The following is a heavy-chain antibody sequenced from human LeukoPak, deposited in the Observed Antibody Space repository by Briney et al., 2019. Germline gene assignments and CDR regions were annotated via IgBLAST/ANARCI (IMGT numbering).Heavy chain of an antibody. D-gene: IGHD6-19*01. V-gene: IGHV1-2*02. Sequence: ASVKVSCKASGYTFTSYAMNWVRQAPGQGLEWMGWINPNSGGTNYAQKFQGRVTMTRDTSISTAYMELSRLRSDDTAVYYCARDRSSSGSFDFDYWGQGTLVTVSS. J-gene: IGHJ4*02. CDR3: ARDRSSSGSFDFDY. CDR1: GYTFTSYA. CDR2: INPNSGGT.